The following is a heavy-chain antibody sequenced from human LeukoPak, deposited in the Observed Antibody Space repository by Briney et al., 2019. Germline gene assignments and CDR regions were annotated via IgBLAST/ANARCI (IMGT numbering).Heavy chain of an antibody. V-gene: IGHV4-34*01. CDR1: GGSFSGYY. J-gene: IGHJ4*02. D-gene: IGHD3-10*01. Sequence: PSETLSLTCGVSGGSFSGYYWSWIRQSPGKGLEWIGEINESGSTDYNPSLMSRVTISLDTSKNQFSLKLSSVTAADTGVYYCARHYPYGSGSYSPFYFDYWGQGTLVTVSS. CDR2: INESGST. CDR3: ARHYPYGSGSYSPFYFDY.